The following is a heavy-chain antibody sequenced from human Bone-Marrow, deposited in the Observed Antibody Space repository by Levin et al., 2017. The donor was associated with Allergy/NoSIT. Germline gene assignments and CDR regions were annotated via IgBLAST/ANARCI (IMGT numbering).Heavy chain of an antibody. CDR2: IRSKAYGGTT. V-gene: IGHV3-49*03. Sequence: GESLKISCTASGFTFGDYAMSWFRQAPGKGLEWVGFIRSKAYGGTTEYAASVKGRFTISRDDSKSIAYLQMNSLKTEDTAVYYCTTMIVVVITQRDAFDIWGQGTMVTVSS. CDR3: TTMIVVVITQRDAFDI. J-gene: IGHJ3*02. CDR1: GFTFGDYA. D-gene: IGHD3-22*01.